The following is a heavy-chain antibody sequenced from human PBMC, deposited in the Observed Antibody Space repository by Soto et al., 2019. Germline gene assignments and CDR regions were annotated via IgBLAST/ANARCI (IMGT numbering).Heavy chain of an antibody. V-gene: IGHV3-23*01. J-gene: IGHJ2*01. D-gene: IGHD2-15*01. Sequence: EVQLLESGGGLVQPGGSLRLSCAASGFTFSIYAMNWVRQAPGKGLEWVSVISGSGGSTYYADSVKGRFTIPRDNSKHTLYLQMKSLRAEDTAVYYCATSTVVWYVDLWGRGTLVTVSS. CDR1: GFTFSIYA. CDR3: ATSTVVWYVDL. CDR2: ISGSGGST.